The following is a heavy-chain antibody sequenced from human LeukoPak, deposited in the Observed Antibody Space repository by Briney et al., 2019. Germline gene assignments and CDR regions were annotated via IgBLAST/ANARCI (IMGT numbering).Heavy chain of an antibody. J-gene: IGHJ4*02. V-gene: IGHV3-74*01. CDR3: ARGGGMRSWYDFDY. Sequence: PGGSLRLSCAASGFTFSSYWMHWVRQAPGKGLVWVSRINSDGSSTSYADSVKGRFTISRDNDKNSVHLQMNNLRAEDTAVYYCARGGGMRSWYDFDYWGQGILVTVSS. D-gene: IGHD6-13*01. CDR2: INSDGSST. CDR1: GFTFSSYW.